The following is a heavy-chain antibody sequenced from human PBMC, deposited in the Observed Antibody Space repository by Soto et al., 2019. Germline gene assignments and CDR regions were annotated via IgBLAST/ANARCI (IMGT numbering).Heavy chain of an antibody. CDR1: GGTFNSYA. D-gene: IGHD3-10*01. J-gene: IGHJ6*02. CDR2: IIPIFGTA. V-gene: IGHV1-69*01. Sequence: QVQLVQSGAEVKKPGSSVKVSCKASGGTFNSYAISWVRQAPGQGLEWMGGIIPIFGTANYAQNFQGRVAITADESTSAAYMQLRSLRSEDTAVYYCALWGFRDGNKSKNNHGMDVWGQGTTVTVSS. CDR3: ALWGFRDGNKSKNNHGMDV.